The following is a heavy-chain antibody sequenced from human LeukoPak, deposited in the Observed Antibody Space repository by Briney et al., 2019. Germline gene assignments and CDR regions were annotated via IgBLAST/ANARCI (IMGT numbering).Heavy chain of an antibody. Sequence: ASVKVSCKASGGTFSSYAISWVRQAPGQGLEWMGRIIPIFGTANYAQKFQGRVTITTDESTSTAYMELSSLRSEDTAVYYCASWVSYGDYDYWGQGTLVTVSS. CDR3: ASWVSYGDYDY. J-gene: IGHJ4*02. D-gene: IGHD4-17*01. CDR2: IIPIFGTA. CDR1: GGTFSSYA. V-gene: IGHV1-69*05.